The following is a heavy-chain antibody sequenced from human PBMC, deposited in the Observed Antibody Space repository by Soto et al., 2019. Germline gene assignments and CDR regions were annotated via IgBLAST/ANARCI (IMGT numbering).Heavy chain of an antibody. CDR3: ARGVRLLRGSFDP. CDR2: INHNTNT. Sequence: QVHLQQWGAGLLKPSETLSLTCAVYGGSFSDTYWNWFRQPPGKGLEWIGEINHNTNTIYNPSLTSRVTISVDTSKNHFSLTLTSVTAADTDVYYCARGVRLLRGSFDPWGQGTLVTVSS. V-gene: IGHV4-34*01. J-gene: IGHJ5*02. CDR1: GGSFSDTY. D-gene: IGHD3-16*01.